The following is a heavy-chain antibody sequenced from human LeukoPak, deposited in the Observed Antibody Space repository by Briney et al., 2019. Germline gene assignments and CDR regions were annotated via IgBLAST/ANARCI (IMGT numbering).Heavy chain of an antibody. J-gene: IGHJ3*02. CDR1: GYTFTSYG. D-gene: IGHD3-22*01. CDR2: IIPIFGTA. Sequence: AASVKVSCKASGYTFTSYGISWVRQAPGQGLEWMGGIIPIFGTANYAQKFQGRVTITADKSTSTAYMELSSLRSEDTAVYYCARDLTYYYDSSGFGPGAFDIWGQGTMVTVSS. CDR3: ARDLTYYYDSSGFGPGAFDI. V-gene: IGHV1-69*06.